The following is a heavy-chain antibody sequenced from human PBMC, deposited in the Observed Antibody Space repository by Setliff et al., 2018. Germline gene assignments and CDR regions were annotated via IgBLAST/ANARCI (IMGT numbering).Heavy chain of an antibody. J-gene: IGHJ6*03. Sequence: SETLSPTCAVSGGSLSTYYWTWIRQPPEKGLEWIGEINHSGNTNYNPSLKSRVTMSVDTSKNQFSLKLSSVTAADTAVYYCARMSGFLYMDVWGKGTTVTVSS. CDR2: INHSGNT. V-gene: IGHV4-34*10. CDR1: GGSLSTYY. D-gene: IGHD3-3*01. CDR3: ARMSGFLYMDV.